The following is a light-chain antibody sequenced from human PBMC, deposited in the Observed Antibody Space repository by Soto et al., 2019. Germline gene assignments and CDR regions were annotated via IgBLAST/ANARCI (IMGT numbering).Light chain of an antibody. CDR2: EVS. V-gene: IGLV2-14*01. J-gene: IGLJ1*01. CDR1: SSDVGGYNY. CDR3: SSYTSSSTLYV. Sequence: QSALTQPASVSGSPGQSITISYTGTSSDVGGYNYVSWYQQHPGKAPKLMIYEVSNRPSGASNRFSGSKSGNTASLTISGLQAEDEADYYCSSYTSSSTLYVFGTGTKVTVL.